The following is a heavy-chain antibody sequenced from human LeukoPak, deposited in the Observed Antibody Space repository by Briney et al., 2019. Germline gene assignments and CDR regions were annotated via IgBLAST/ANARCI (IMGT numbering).Heavy chain of an antibody. CDR3: ARHGYSSSFDY. CDR1: GGSISSYY. Sequence: PSETLSLTCTVSGGSISSYYWSWIRQPPGKGLEWIGYIYTSGSTNYNPSLKSRVTISVDTSENQFSLKLSSVTAADTAVYYCARHGYSSSFDYWGQGTLVTVSS. D-gene: IGHD6-6*01. CDR2: IYTSGST. J-gene: IGHJ4*02. V-gene: IGHV4-4*09.